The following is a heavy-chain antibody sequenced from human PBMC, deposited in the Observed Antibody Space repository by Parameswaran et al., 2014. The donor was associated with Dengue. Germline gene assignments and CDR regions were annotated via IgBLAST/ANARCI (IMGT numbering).Heavy chain of an antibody. Sequence: WVRQAPGQGLEWMGIINPSGGSTSYAQKFQGRVTMTRDTSTSTVYMELSSLRSEDTAVYYCARDRGVAVAGTSPLYYYGMDVWGQGTTVTVSS. V-gene: IGHV1-46*01. D-gene: IGHD6-19*01. CDR3: ARDRGVAVAGTSPLYYYGMDV. J-gene: IGHJ6*02. CDR2: INPSGGST.